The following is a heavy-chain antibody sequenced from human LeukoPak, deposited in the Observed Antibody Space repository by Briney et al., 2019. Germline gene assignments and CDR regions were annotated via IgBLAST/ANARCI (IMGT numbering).Heavy chain of an antibody. CDR2: IYTSGST. CDR1: GGSISSYY. Sequence: PSETLSLTCTVSGGSISSYYWSWIRQPAGKGLEWIGRIYTSGSTNYNPSLKSRVTMSVDTSKNQFSLKLSSVTAADTAVYYCARFGSSGDYYYYGMDVWGQGTTVTVSS. V-gene: IGHV4-4*07. CDR3: ARFGSSGDYYYYGMDV. D-gene: IGHD3-22*01. J-gene: IGHJ6*02.